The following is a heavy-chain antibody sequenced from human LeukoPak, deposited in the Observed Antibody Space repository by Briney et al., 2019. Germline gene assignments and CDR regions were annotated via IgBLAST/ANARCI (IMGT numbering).Heavy chain of an antibody. D-gene: IGHD3-10*01. J-gene: IGHJ4*02. CDR2: SFYLWTWTY. CDR3: ARAGAYGSGKGGFDY. Sequence: SRTLSLTCAISGDSVSSNSAAWNWISQSPSRGLEWLGKSFYLWTWTYDYAVSVTARKKINPDTSKNQFSLQLNSVTPEDTAVYYCARAGAYGSGKGGFDYWGQGTLVTV. V-gene: IGHV6-1*01. CDR1: GDSVSSNSAA.